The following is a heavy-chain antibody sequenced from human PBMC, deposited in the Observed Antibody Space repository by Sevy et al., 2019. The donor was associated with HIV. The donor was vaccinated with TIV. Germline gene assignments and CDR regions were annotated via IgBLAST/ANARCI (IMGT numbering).Heavy chain of an antibody. CDR3: AKHADGGHLSHTGY. CDR2: VSGSGGSK. V-gene: IGHV3-23*01. Sequence: GGSLRLSCAASGFTFGTYAMNWVRQAPGKGLEWVSTVSGSGGSKYHPDSVKGQFPISRDHSKNTLFLQMNSLRAEDTAVYYCAKHADGGHLSHTGYWGQGTLVTVSS. CDR1: GFTFGTYA. J-gene: IGHJ4*02. D-gene: IGHD1-1*01.